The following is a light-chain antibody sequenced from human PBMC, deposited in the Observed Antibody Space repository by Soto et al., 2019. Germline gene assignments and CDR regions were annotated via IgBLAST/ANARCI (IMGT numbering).Light chain of an antibody. V-gene: IGKV3-15*01. CDR3: QQYSAWGT. Sequence: EIVMTQSPATLSVSPGERATLSCRASQSVSSNLAWYQQKPRQAPRLLINDASTRAPGIPARFSGSGSGSESTLTICRMQSEALAVCSCQQYSAWGTFGQGTTVEIK. CDR1: QSVSSN. J-gene: IGKJ1*01. CDR2: DAS.